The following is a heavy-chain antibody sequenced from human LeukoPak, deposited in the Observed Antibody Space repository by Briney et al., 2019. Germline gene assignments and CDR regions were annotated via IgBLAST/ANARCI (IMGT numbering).Heavy chain of an antibody. J-gene: IGHJ5*02. CDR3: ARDHTTLTGHIQYFDP. CDR2: IYHSGGST. V-gene: IGHV4-59*12. D-gene: IGHD1-20*01. Sequence: SETLSLTCAVSGGSISTYYWNWIRQPPGKGLEWIGSIYHSGGSTFYNPSLESRITISVDTSKNQFSLKLNSVTAADTAVYYCARDHTTLTGHIQYFDPWGQGTLVTVSS. CDR1: GGSISTYY.